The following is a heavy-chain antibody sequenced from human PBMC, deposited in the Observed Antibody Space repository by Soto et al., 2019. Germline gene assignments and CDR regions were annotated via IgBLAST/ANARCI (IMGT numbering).Heavy chain of an antibody. CDR3: ATGAVSIAALNDQYAFHI. V-gene: IGHV1-18*01. CDR1: GYSFTSYG. CDR2: ISPYGYT. J-gene: IGHJ3*02. Sequence: PSVKVSCKASGYSFTSYGINWVRQAPGQGLEWMGWISPYGYTNYAQRLQGRFTMTTDRSTTTAYLELGRLRSDDTAVYYRATGAVSIAALNDQYAFHIWGQGTIFPVSS. D-gene: IGHD6-6*01.